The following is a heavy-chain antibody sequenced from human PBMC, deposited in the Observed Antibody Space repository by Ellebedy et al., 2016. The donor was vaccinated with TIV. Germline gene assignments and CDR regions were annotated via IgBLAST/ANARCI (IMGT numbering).Heavy chain of an antibody. CDR1: GGSISSYY. D-gene: IGHD6-19*01. Sequence: SETLSLTXTVSGGSISSYYWSWIRQPPGKGLEWIGYIYYSGSTYYNPSLKSRFTISVDTSKNQFSLKLSSVTAADTAVYYCARRAYSSGWSWGQGTLVTVSS. J-gene: IGHJ5*02. CDR3: ARRAYSSGWS. CDR2: IYYSGST. V-gene: IGHV4-59*01.